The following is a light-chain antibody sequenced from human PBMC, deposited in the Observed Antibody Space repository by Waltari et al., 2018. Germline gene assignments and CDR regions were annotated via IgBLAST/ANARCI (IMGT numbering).Light chain of an antibody. CDR1: QSVGYS. Sequence: SPGESATLSCRASQSVGYSLAWYQQKTGQAPRLLIYDTFNGATGIPARFSGSGSGTDFTLTISSLEPEDFAVYYCQQRSTWYTFGQGTRLEIK. J-gene: IGKJ2*01. V-gene: IGKV3-11*01. CDR2: DTF. CDR3: QQRSTWYT.